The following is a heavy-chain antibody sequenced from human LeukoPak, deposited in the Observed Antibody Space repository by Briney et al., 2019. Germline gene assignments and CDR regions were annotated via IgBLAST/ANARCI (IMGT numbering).Heavy chain of an antibody. J-gene: IGHJ4*02. V-gene: IGHV3-23*01. Sequence: PGGSLRLSCAASGFTFSNYWMTWVRQAPGKGLEWVSTISGSGGSTYYVDSVKGRFTISRDNSKNTLYLQMNSLRAEDTAVYYCAKDRLMGSSWYYLDYWGQGTLVTASS. CDR3: AKDRLMGSSWYYLDY. CDR1: GFTFSNYW. CDR2: ISGSGGST. D-gene: IGHD6-13*01.